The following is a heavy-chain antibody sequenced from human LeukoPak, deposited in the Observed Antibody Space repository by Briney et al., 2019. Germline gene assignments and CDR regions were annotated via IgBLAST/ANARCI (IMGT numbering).Heavy chain of an antibody. CDR1: GGTFSSYA. Sequence: GASVKVSCKASGGTFSSYAISWVRQAPGQGLEWMGGIIPIFGTASYAQKFQGRVTITADESTSTAYMELSSLRSEDTAVYYCATNLYSSGWSLDYWGQGTLVTVSS. CDR2: IIPIFGTA. CDR3: ATNLYSSGWSLDY. D-gene: IGHD6-19*01. J-gene: IGHJ4*02. V-gene: IGHV1-69*13.